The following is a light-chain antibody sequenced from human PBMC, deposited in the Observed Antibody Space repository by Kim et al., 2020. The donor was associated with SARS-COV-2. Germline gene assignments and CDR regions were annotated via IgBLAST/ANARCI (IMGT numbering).Light chain of an antibody. CDR2: DAS. CDR1: QSVSSY. Sequence: SPGERATPSCRASQSVSSYLAWYQQKPGQAPRLLIYDASNRVTGIPARFSGSGSGTDFTLTISSLEPEDFAVYYCQQRSNWPPWTFGQGTKVDIK. J-gene: IGKJ1*01. CDR3: QQRSNWPPWT. V-gene: IGKV3-11*01.